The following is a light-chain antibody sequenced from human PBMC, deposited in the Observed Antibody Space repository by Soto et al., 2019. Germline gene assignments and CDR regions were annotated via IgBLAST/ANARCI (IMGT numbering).Light chain of an antibody. CDR1: SSNIGAGYD. Sequence: QSVLTQPPSVSGAPGQRVTISSTGSSSNIGAGYDVHWYQQLPGTAPKLLMYGNSNRPSGVPDRFSGSKSGTSASLAITGLQAEDEADYYCQSYDSSLSGSEVFGTGTKVTVL. CDR3: QSYDSSLSGSEV. V-gene: IGLV1-40*01. CDR2: GNS. J-gene: IGLJ1*01.